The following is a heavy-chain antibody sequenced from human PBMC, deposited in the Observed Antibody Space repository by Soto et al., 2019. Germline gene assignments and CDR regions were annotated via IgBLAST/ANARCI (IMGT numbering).Heavy chain of an antibody. CDR3: ARKKGWSSIAARRAYNWFDP. D-gene: IGHD6-6*01. J-gene: IGHJ5*02. Sequence: SETLSLTCAVYGGSFSGYYWSWIRQPPGKGLEWIGEINHSGSTNYNPSLKSRVTISVDTSKNQFSLKLSSVTAADTAVYYCARKKGWSSIAARRAYNWFDPWGQGTLVTVSS. V-gene: IGHV4-34*01. CDR2: INHSGST. CDR1: GGSFSGYY.